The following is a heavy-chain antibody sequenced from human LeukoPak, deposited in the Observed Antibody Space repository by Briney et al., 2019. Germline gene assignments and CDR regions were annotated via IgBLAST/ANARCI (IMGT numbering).Heavy chain of an antibody. CDR1: GFTFSSYT. Sequence: GGSLRLSCAASGFTFSSYTMNWVRQAPGKGLEWVSSISGISSYLYYADSVEGRFTISRDNAKNSVYLQMNSLSAEDTAVYYCVRDATYHYYAMDVWGQGTTVTVSS. J-gene: IGHJ6*02. CDR3: VRDATYHYYAMDV. V-gene: IGHV3-21*01. CDR2: ISGISSYL.